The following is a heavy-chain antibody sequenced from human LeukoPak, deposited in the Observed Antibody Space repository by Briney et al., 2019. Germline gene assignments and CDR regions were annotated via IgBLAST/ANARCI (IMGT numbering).Heavy chain of an antibody. J-gene: IGHJ4*02. V-gene: IGHV4-39*01. CDR3: ARGPQTYYDILTGLSF. CDR1: GGSISSSSYY. D-gene: IGHD3-9*01. Sequence: SETLSLTCTVSGGSISSSSYYWGWLRQPPGKGLEWIGSIYYSGSTYYNPSLKSRVTISVDTSKNQFSLKLSSVTAADTAVYYCARGPQTYYDILTGLSFWGQGTLVTVSS. CDR2: IYYSGST.